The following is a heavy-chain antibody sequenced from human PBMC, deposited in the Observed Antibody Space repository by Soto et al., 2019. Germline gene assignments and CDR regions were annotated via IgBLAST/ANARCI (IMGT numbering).Heavy chain of an antibody. V-gene: IGHV1-69*13. CDR2: IIPIFGTA. J-gene: IGHJ6*02. D-gene: IGHD3-3*01. Sequence: ASVKVSCKASGGTFSSYAISWVRQAPGQGLEWMGGIIPIFGTANYAQKFQGRVTITADESTSTAYMELSSLRSEDTAVYYCARDYDFWSGPGAGYYYGMDVWGQGTTVTVSS. CDR1: GGTFSSYA. CDR3: ARDYDFWSGPGAGYYYGMDV.